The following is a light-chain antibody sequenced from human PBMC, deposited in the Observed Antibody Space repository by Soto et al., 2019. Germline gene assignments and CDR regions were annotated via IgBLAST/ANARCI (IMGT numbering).Light chain of an antibody. J-gene: IGLJ1*01. V-gene: IGLV2-14*01. CDR3: SSYRLSSTYV. CDR1: SSDIGDNNY. CDR2: DVR. Sequence: QSVLTQPASVSGSPGQSITISCTGTSSDIGDNNYVSWYQQHPGTAPKLMIYDVRHRPSGVSIRFSGPKSGNTASLTISDLQAEDEADYYCSSYRLSSTYVFGTGTKVTVL.